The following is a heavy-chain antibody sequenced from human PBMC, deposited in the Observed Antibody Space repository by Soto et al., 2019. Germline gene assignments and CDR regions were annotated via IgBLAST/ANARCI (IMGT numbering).Heavy chain of an antibody. CDR1: GYTFTSYG. CDR2: ISTYNGNT. CDR3: ARLLFLEWFDDY. Sequence: QVQLVQSAAEVKKPGASVKVSCKTSGYTFTSYGISWVRQAPGQGLEWMGWISTYNGNTNYAQKFQGRATMTTDTSTTTAYMELSSLKSDDTAVYYCARLLFLEWFDDYWGQGTLVTVSS. J-gene: IGHJ4*02. D-gene: IGHD3-3*01. V-gene: IGHV1-18*04.